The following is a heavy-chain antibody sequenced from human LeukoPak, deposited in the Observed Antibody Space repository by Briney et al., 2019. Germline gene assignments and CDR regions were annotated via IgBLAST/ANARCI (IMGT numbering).Heavy chain of an antibody. CDR2: ISYDGSNK. D-gene: IGHD5-12*01. V-gene: IGHV3-30*18. CDR3: AKDHRPMVATGYLDY. CDR1: GFTFSNYW. J-gene: IGHJ4*02. Sequence: GGSLRLSCAASGFTFSNYWMSWVRQAPGKGLEWVAVISYDGSNKYYADSVKGRFTISRDNSKNTLYLQMNSLRAEDTAVYYCAKDHRPMVATGYLDYWGQGTLVTVSS.